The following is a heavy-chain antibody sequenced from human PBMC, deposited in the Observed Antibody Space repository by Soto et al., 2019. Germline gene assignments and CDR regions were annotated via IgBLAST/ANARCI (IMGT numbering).Heavy chain of an antibody. CDR3: ASLYYYDSSGYYYFDY. CDR2: IYYSGST. D-gene: IGHD3-22*01. J-gene: IGHJ4*02. V-gene: IGHV4-39*01. Sequence: SETLSLTCTVSGGSISSSSYYWGWIRQPPGKGLEWIGSIYYSGSTYYNPSLKSRVTISVDTSKNQFSLELSSVTAADTAVYYCASLYYYDSSGYYYFDYWGQGTLVTVSS. CDR1: GGSISSSSYY.